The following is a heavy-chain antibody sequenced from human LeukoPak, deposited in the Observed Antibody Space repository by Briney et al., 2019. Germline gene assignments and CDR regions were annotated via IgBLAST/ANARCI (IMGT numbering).Heavy chain of an antibody. Sequence: GASVKVSCKASGYTFTSYGISWVRQAPGQGLEWMGWISAYNGNTNYAQKLQGRVTMTEDTSTDTAYMELSSLRSEDTAVYYCRAIGYCSGGSCPNWFDPWGQGTLVTVSS. V-gene: IGHV1-18*01. CDR1: GYTFTSYG. CDR2: ISAYNGNT. CDR3: RAIGYCSGGSCPNWFDP. D-gene: IGHD2-15*01. J-gene: IGHJ5*02.